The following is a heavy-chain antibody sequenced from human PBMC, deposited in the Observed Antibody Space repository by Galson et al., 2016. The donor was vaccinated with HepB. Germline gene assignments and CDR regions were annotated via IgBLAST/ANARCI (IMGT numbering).Heavy chain of an antibody. J-gene: IGHJ3*01. V-gene: IGHV4-30-2*01. Sequence: TLSLTCAVSGVSINNGGYSWSWIRQPPGKGLEWIGNIFHTGTSSSNPSLESRVTLSVDGSKNQFSLKVTFVTAADTAVYYCARAHYTSDGFDLWGQGTLGTVSS. D-gene: IGHD4-11*01. CDR1: GVSINNGGYS. CDR3: ARAHYTSDGFDL. CDR2: IFHTGTS.